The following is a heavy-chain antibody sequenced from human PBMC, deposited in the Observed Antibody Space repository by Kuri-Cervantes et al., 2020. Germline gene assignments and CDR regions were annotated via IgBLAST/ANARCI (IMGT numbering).Heavy chain of an antibody. CDR1: GFTFTSYG. V-gene: IGHV3-30*03. D-gene: IGHD2-2*02. Sequence: GESLKISCAGSGFTFTSYGMHWVRQAPGKGPQWLAVISYDGNGKYYADSVKGRFTISRDSSKNTLFLQMNSLRAEDTAVYYCTYTYMDVWGKGTTVTVSS. CDR3: TYTYMDV. CDR2: ISYDGNGK. J-gene: IGHJ6*03.